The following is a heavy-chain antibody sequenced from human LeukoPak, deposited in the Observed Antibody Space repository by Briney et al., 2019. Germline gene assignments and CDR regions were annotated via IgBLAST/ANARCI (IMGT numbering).Heavy chain of an antibody. CDR3: ARVISVYVVTVVENWFDP. V-gene: IGHV4-39*07. CDR2: IYYSGST. Sequence: PSENLSLTCTVSGGSISSSSYYWGWIRQPPGKGLEWIGSIYYSGSTYYNPSLKSRVTISVDTSKNQFSLKLSSVTAADTAVYYCARVISVYVVTVVENWFDPWGQGTLVTVSS. J-gene: IGHJ5*02. CDR1: GGSISSSSYY. D-gene: IGHD2-15*01.